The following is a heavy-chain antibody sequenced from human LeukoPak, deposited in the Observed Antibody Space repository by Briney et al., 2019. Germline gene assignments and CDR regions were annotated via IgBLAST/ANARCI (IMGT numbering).Heavy chain of an antibody. CDR2: ISWNSGTI. J-gene: IGHJ4*02. CDR3: AKDNRRHYTSGPNPDSLH. Sequence: GGSLRLSCAGSGFIFNNYAMHWVRQPPGKGLEWVSGISWNSGTIDYADSVRGRFTISRDNAKDSLYLQMDSLRVEDTAFYYCAKDNRRHYTSGPNPDSLHWGQGALVTVSS. D-gene: IGHD6-19*01. CDR1: GFIFNNYA. V-gene: IGHV3-9*01.